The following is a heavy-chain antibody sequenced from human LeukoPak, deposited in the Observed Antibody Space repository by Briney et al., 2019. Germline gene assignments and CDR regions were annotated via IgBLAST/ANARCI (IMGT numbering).Heavy chain of an antibody. D-gene: IGHD4-17*01. J-gene: IGHJ5*02. CDR1: GYTFTSYG. Sequence: GASVKVSCKASGYTFTSYGISWVRQAPGQGLGWVGWISAYDGHTNYTQKLQGRVTMTTDTSTSTAYMELWRLRSDDTAVYYCARAYDYGDYWFDPWGQGTLVIVSS. V-gene: IGHV1-18*01. CDR3: ARAYDYGDYWFDP. CDR2: ISAYDGHT.